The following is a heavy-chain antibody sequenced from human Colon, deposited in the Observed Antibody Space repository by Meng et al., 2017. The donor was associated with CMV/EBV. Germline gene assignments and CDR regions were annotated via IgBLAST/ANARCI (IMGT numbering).Heavy chain of an antibody. J-gene: IGHJ4*02. Sequence: GGSLRLSCAVSGFTFNNYCMHWVRHVPGKGLLWFSLISNDGSRTTYADPLKVRFTISRDNAKNTLYLQMTSLRAEDTAVYFCARFRNPVMVSPFDYWGQGMLVTVSS. CDR3: ARFRNPVMVSPFDY. V-gene: IGHV3-74*01. D-gene: IGHD5-18*01. CDR2: ISNDGSRT. CDR1: GFTFNNYC.